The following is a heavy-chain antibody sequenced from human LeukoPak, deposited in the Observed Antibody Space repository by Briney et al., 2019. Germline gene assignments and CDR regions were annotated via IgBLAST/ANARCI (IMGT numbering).Heavy chain of an antibody. V-gene: IGHV1-18*01. Sequence: GASVNISCKASGYTFTRYGITWVRQAPGQGLEWMGWISTYNGDTKYAQKLQGRVTMTGDTSTNTVYMELRSLRSDDTAVYYCARDPSNSSGWYIFFDFWGQGTLVAVSS. CDR2: ISTYNGDT. D-gene: IGHD6-19*01. J-gene: IGHJ4*02. CDR1: GYTFTRYG. CDR3: ARDPSNSSGWYIFFDF.